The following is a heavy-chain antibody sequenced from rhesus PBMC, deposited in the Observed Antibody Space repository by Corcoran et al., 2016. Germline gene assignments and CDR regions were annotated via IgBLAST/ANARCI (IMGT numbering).Heavy chain of an antibody. J-gene: IGHJ5-2*02. V-gene: IGHV3-116*02. CDR2: IRHKANGRTA. Sequence: EVRLVESGGGLVQPGGSLRLSCAASGFTFRDYYMSWVRQTPGKGPEWISFIRHKANGRTAEYAASVKGRFTISRDDSQSIASLQMNSLKTEDTAVYYCARSGNSLDVWGRGVLVTVSS. CDR3: ARSGNSLDV. CDR1: GFTFRDYY.